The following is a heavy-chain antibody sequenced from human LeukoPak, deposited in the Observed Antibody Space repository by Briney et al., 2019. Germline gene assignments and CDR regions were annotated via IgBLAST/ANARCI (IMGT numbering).Heavy chain of an antibody. J-gene: IGHJ3*02. CDR1: GFTVSSNY. CDR2: IYSGGST. D-gene: IGHD2-2*02. CDR3: AKEGQYCSSTSCYTPDAFDI. Sequence: GGSLRLSCAASGFTVSSNYMSWVRQAPGKGLEWVSVIYSGGSTYYADSVKGRFTISRDNSKNTLYLQMNSLRAEDTAVYYCAKEGQYCSSTSCYTPDAFDIWGQGTMVTVSS. V-gene: IGHV3-53*05.